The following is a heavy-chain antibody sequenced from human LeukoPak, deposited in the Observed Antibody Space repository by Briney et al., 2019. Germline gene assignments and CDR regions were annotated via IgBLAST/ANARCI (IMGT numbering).Heavy chain of an antibody. D-gene: IGHD5-12*01. CDR3: AKDGGGYTPSDMDV. V-gene: IGHV3-30*18. CDR1: GFTFSSHD. Sequence: PGGSLRLSCAASGFTFSSHDMHWVRQAPGKGLEWVAFISYDGGKKDYADSVKGRFTISRDNSKNTLYLEMDSLGPEDTAVYYCAKDGGGYTPSDMDVWGKGTTVSVSS. J-gene: IGHJ6*03. CDR2: ISYDGGKK.